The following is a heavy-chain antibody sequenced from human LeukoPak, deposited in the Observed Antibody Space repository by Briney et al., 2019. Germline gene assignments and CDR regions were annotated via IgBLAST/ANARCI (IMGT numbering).Heavy chain of an antibody. D-gene: IGHD2-2*01. Sequence: ASVKVSCKASGYTFTSYGISWVRQAPGQGLERMGWISAYNGNTNYTQKLQGRVTMTTDTSTSTAYMELRSLRSDDTAVYYCARDLARIIPAATTFDYWGQGTLVTVSS. CDR3: ARDLARIIPAATTFDY. V-gene: IGHV1-18*01. CDR2: ISAYNGNT. CDR1: GYTFTSYG. J-gene: IGHJ4*02.